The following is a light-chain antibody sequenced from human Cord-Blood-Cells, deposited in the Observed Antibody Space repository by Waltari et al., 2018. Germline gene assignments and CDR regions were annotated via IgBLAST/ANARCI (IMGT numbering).Light chain of an antibody. J-gene: IGKJ2*03. Sequence: DIVMTQSPDSLAVSLDERATINCKSSQSVLYSSNNKNYLAWYQQKPGQSPKLLIYWASTRESGVPDRFSGSGSGTDFTLTISSLQAEDVAVYYCQQYYSTHSFGQGTKLEIK. CDR1: QSVLYSSNNKNY. V-gene: IGKV4-1*01. CDR2: WAS. CDR3: QQYYSTHS.